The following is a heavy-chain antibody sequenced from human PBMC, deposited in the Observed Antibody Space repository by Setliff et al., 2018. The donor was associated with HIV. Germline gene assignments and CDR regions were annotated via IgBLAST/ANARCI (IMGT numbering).Heavy chain of an antibody. CDR2: IYYSGST. V-gene: IGHV4-31*03. Sequence: SETLSLPCTVSGGSISSGGYYWSWIRQHPGKGLEWIGYIYYSGSTYYNPSLKSRVTISVDTSKNQFSLKLSSVTAADTAVYYCASCIAAAGWTYYYYMDVWGKGTTVTVSS. J-gene: IGHJ6*03. CDR3: ASCIAAAGWTYYYYMDV. CDR1: GGSISSGGYY. D-gene: IGHD6-13*01.